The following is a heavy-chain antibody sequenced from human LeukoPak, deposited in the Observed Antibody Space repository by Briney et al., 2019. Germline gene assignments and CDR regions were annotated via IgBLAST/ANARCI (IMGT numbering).Heavy chain of an antibody. Sequence: ASVKVSCKASGYTFTGYYMHWVRQAPGQGLEWMGWISPNSGGTNYAQKFQGRVTMTRDTSISTAYMELSRLRSDDTAVYYCARERGVGSSEGRYDYWGQGTLVTVSS. CDR3: ARERGVGSSEGRYDY. V-gene: IGHV1-2*02. J-gene: IGHJ4*02. D-gene: IGHD1-26*01. CDR1: GYTFTGYY. CDR2: ISPNSGGT.